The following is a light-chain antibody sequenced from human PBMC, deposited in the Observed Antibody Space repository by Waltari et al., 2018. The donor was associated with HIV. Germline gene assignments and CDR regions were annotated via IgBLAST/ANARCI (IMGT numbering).Light chain of an antibody. CDR2: GAS. CDR1: QTVTGY. J-gene: IGKJ2*01. Sequence: DIQMTQSPSSLSASVGDRVNLTCRARQTVTGYLNWYQQKPGRAPNLLIYGASTLQSGVPSRFSGSGSVTDYTLTISSLQPEDFATYFCQQSYSIPYTFGLGTKLEIK. V-gene: IGKV1-39*01. CDR3: QQSYSIPYT.